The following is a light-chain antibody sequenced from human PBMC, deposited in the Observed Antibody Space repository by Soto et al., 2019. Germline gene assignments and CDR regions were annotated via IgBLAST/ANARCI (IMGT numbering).Light chain of an antibody. CDR3: QQYNNWWT. J-gene: IGKJ1*01. Sequence: EIVITQSPATLSVSPGERATLSCRASQSVSSNLAWYQQKPGQAPRLLISDASTRATGIPARFSGSGSGTEFTLTISSLQSEDSAVYYCQQYNNWWTFGQGTKV. CDR1: QSVSSN. V-gene: IGKV3-15*01. CDR2: DAS.